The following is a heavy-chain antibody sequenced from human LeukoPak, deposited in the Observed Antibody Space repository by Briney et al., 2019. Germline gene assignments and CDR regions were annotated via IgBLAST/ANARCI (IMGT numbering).Heavy chain of an antibody. J-gene: IGHJ4*02. V-gene: IGHV3-53*01. CDR3: ARELGGLFDY. Sequence: GGSLRLSCAASGFTVSSNYMSWVRQAPGKELEWVSVIYSGGSTYYADSVKGRFTISRDNSKNTLYLQMNSLRAEDTAVYYCARELGGLFDYWGQGTLSPSPQ. D-gene: IGHD3-16*01. CDR2: IYSGGST. CDR1: GFTVSSNY.